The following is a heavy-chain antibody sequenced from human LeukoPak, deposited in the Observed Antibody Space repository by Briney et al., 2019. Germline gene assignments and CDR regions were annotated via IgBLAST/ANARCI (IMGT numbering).Heavy chain of an antibody. CDR2: IYYSGST. D-gene: IGHD3-3*01. J-gene: IGHJ5*02. Sequence: PSETLSLTCTVSGGSISSSSYYWGWIRQPPGKGLEWTGSIYYSGSTYYNPSLKSRVTISVDTSKNQFSLKLSSVTAADTAVYYCARRDYDFWSGYSPGHNWFDPWGQGTLVTVSS. CDR3: ARRDYDFWSGYSPGHNWFDP. V-gene: IGHV4-39*01. CDR1: GGSISSSSYY.